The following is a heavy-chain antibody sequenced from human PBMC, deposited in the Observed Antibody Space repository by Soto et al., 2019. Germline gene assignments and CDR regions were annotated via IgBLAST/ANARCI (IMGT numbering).Heavy chain of an antibody. V-gene: IGHV1-69*12. J-gene: IGHJ6*02. Sequence: QVQLVQSGAEVKKPGSSVKVSCKASGGTFGIYANTWVRQAPGQGLEWMGGIIAFSDIVNYTQKLQGRVTITADESTSTAYLDLSSLRSDDTAVYYCARSLYSSSWYHSGNSYYYYGMDVWGQGTTVTVSS. CDR1: GGTFGIYA. D-gene: IGHD6-13*01. CDR3: ARSLYSSSWYHSGNSYYYYGMDV. CDR2: IIAFSDIV.